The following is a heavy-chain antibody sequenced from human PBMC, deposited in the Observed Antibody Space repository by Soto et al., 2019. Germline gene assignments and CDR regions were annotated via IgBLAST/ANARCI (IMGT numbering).Heavy chain of an antibody. CDR1: GGSFSGYY. D-gene: IGHD3-22*01. J-gene: IGHJ4*02. CDR2: INHSGST. V-gene: IGHV4-34*01. Sequence: SETLSLTCPVYGGSFSGYYWSWIRQPPGKGLEWIGEINHSGSTNYNPSLKSRVTISVDTSKNQFSLKLSSVTAADTAVYYCARGQTITMIVVVTYYFDYWGQGTLVTVSS. CDR3: ARGQTITMIVVVTYYFDY.